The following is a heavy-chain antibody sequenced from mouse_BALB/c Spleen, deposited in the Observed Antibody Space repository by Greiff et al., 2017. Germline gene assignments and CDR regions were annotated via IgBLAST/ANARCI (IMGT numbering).Heavy chain of an antibody. CDR3: AGRYDDAMDY. Sequence: LVESGGGLVQPGGSRKLSCAASGFTFSSFGMHWVRQAPEKGLEWVAYISSGSSTIYYADTVKGRFTISRDNPKNTLFLQMTSLRSEDTAMYYCAGRYDDAMDYWGQGTSVTVAS. CDR1: GFTFSSFG. CDR2: ISSGSSTI. V-gene: IGHV5-17*02. D-gene: IGHD2-14*01. J-gene: IGHJ4*01.